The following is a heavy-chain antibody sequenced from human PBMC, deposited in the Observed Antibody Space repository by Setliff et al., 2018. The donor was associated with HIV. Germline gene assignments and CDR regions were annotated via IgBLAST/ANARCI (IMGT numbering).Heavy chain of an antibody. CDR3: ATIPWGLFDY. Sequence: SLRLSCADAKFPLSDLWMYWMHWIRQVSGKGLMWVAAINHDGSIIKYADSVKGRFTISRDDAKNTVYLQMNSLRGDDTAVYYCATIPWGLFDYWGQGKLVTVSS. CDR2: INHDGSII. V-gene: IGHV3-74*03. J-gene: IGHJ4*02. CDR1: KFPLSDLWMYW. D-gene: IGHD7-27*01.